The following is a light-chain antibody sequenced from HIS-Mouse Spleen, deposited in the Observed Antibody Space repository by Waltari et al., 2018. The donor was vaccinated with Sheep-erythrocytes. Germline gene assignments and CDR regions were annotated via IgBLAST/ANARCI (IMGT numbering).Light chain of an antibody. CDR2: DVS. V-gene: IGLV2-11*01. CDR1: SSDVGGYNY. Sequence: QSALTQPRSVSGSTGQSVTISCTGTSSDVGGYNYVPWYQQHPGKAPKLMIYDVSKRPSGVPDRFSGSKYGNTASLTISGLQAEDEADYYCCSYAGSYNHVFATGTKVTVL. J-gene: IGLJ1*01. CDR3: CSYAGSYNHV.